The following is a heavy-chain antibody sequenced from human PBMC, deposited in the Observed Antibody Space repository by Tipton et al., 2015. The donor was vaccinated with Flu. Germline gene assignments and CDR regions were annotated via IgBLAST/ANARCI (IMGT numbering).Heavy chain of an antibody. Sequence: TLSLTCTVSGYSMRSDYFWGWIRQPPGKGLEWLANVYHTGTTFYKPSLRSRLTISVDTSKNQISLKLTSVSVADTAVYYCARSSTRGESDFWGQGILVTVSS. D-gene: IGHD3-16*01. V-gene: IGHV4-38-2*02. CDR1: GYSMRSDYF. J-gene: IGHJ4*02. CDR2: VYHTGTT. CDR3: ARSSTRGESDF.